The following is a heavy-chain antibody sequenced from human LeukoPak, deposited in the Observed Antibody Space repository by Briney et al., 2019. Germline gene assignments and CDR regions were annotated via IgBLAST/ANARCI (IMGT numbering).Heavy chain of an antibody. CDR1: GGTFSSYA. V-gene: IGHV1-69*04. D-gene: IGHD6-19*01. CDR2: IIPILGIA. CDR3: ARAPIAVAGTTFDY. Sequence: SVKVSCKASGGTFSSYAISWVRQAPGQGLEWMGRIIPILGIAHYAQKFQGRVTITADKSPSTAYMELSSLRSEDTAVYSCARAPIAVAGTTFDYWGQGTLVTVSS. J-gene: IGHJ4*02.